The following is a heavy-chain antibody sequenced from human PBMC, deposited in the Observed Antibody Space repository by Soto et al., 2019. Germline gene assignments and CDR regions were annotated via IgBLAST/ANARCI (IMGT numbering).Heavy chain of an antibody. Sequence: GGSLRLSCAASGFTFSSYGMHWVRQAPGKGLEWVAVIWYDGSNKYYADSVKGRFTISRDNSKNTLYLQMNSLRAEDTAVYYCARDSITMVRGVIPWFDPWGQGTLVTVSS. CDR3: ARDSITMVRGVIPWFDP. D-gene: IGHD3-10*01. CDR1: GFTFSSYG. V-gene: IGHV3-33*01. J-gene: IGHJ5*02. CDR2: IWYDGSNK.